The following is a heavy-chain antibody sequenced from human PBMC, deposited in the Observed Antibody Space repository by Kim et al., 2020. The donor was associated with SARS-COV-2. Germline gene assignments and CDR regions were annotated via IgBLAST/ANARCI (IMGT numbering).Heavy chain of an antibody. CDR1: GGSISSYY. J-gene: IGHJ6*01. CDR3: ARAGESGWFRVISGMDV. V-gene: IGHV4-59*13. Sequence: SETLSLTCTVSGGSISSYYWSWIRQPPGKGLEWIGYIYYSGSTNYIPSLKSRVTISVDTSKNQFSLKLSSVTAADTAVYYCARAGESGWFRVISGMDVWG. CDR2: IYYSGST. D-gene: IGHD3-10*01.